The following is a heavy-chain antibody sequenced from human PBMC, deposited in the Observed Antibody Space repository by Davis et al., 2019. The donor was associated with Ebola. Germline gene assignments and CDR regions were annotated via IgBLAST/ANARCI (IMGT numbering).Heavy chain of an antibody. CDR3: ARGDGYNFWDY. J-gene: IGHJ4*02. Sequence: GGSLRLSCTASGFTFSDYYMSWIRQAPGKGLEWVSYISKIGDTIFYADSVKGLFTISRDNAKNSVYLQMTSLRAEDTAVYYCARGDGYNFWDYWGQGTLVTVSS. D-gene: IGHD5-24*01. CDR1: GFTFSDYY. CDR2: ISKIGDTI. V-gene: IGHV3-11*01.